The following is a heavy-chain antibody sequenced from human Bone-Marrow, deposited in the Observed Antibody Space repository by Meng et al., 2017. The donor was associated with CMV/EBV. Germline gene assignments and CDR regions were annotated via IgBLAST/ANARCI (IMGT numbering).Heavy chain of an antibody. J-gene: IGHJ4*02. V-gene: IGHV3-7*01. CDR2: IKQDGSEK. D-gene: IGHD3-3*01. Sequence: GESLKISCAASGFTFSSYGMHWVRQAPGKGLEWVANIKQDGSEKYYVDSVKGRFTISRDNAKNSLYLQMNSLRAEDTAVYYCARIWSGYYGAYYFDYWGQGTLVTVSS. CDR3: ARIWSGYYGAYYFDY. CDR1: GFTFSSYG.